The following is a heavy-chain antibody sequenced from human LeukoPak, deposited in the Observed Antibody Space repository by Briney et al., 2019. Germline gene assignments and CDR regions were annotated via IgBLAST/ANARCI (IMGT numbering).Heavy chain of an antibody. CDR1: GGSISSYY. V-gene: IGHV4-59*08. D-gene: IGHD3-22*01. CDR3: ARVQTYYYDSSGYYYDY. CDR2: IYYSGST. Sequence: SETLSLTCTVSGGSISSYYWSWIRQPPGKGLEWIGYIYYSGSTNYNPSLKSRVTISVDTSKNQFSLKLSSVTAADTAVYYCARVQTYYYDSSGYYYDYWGQGTLVTVSS. J-gene: IGHJ4*02.